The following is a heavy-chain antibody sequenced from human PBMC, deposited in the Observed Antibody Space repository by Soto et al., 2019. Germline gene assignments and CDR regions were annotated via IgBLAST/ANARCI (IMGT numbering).Heavy chain of an antibody. CDR2: IVASSAYT. Sequence: QVQLVESGGGLVKPGGSLRLSCVVSGFTFSDYYMSWLRQAPGQGLEWVSYIVASSAYTKYEDSVKGRFSISRDNAKNSLYLEMNSLRVEDTAVYYCARLRASGWYMGGYLDSWGQGTLVTVSS. D-gene: IGHD6-13*01. CDR3: ARLRASGWYMGGYLDS. V-gene: IGHV3-11*06. J-gene: IGHJ4*02. CDR1: GFTFSDYY.